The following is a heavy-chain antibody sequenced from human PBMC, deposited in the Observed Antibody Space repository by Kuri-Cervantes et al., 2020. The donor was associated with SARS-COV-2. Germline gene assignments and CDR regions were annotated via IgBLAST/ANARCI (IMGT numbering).Heavy chain of an antibody. CDR3: ARDLVVAATHDYYYYGMDV. D-gene: IGHD2-15*01. Sequence: ASVKVSCKASGYTFTHYAINWVRQAPGQGLEWMGWINTYTGDPTYAQGFTGRFVFSLDTSVSTAYLQISSLKAEDTAVYYCARDLVVAATHDYYYYGMDVWGQGTTVTVSS. CDR1: GYTFTHYA. J-gene: IGHJ6*02. V-gene: IGHV7-4-1*02. CDR2: INTYTGDP.